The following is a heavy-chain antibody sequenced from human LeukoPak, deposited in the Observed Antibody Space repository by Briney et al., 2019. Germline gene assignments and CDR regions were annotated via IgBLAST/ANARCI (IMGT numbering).Heavy chain of an antibody. Sequence: SETLSLTCTVSGGSISSYYWSWIRQPPGKGLEWIGYIYYSGSTNYNPSLKSRATISVDTSKNQFSLKLSSVTAADTAVYYCARAEGLAFDYWGQGTLVTVSS. D-gene: IGHD3/OR15-3a*01. CDR3: ARAEGLAFDY. CDR1: GGSISSYY. J-gene: IGHJ4*02. V-gene: IGHV4-59*01. CDR2: IYYSGST.